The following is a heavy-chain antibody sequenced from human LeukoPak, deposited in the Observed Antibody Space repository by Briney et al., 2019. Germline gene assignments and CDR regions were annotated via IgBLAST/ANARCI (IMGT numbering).Heavy chain of an antibody. CDR3: ATVSGYDRDFDY. CDR2: FDPEDGET. V-gene: IGHV1-24*01. CDR1: GYTLTELS. D-gene: IGHD5-12*01. Sequence: GASVKVSCKVSGYTLTELSMHWVRQAPGKGLEWMGGFDPEDGETIYAQKFQGRVTMTEDTSTDTAYMELSSLRSEGTAVYYCATVSGYDRDFDYWGQGTLVTVSS. J-gene: IGHJ4*02.